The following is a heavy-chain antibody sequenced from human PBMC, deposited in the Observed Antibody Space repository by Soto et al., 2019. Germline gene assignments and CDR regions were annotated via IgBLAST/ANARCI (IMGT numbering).Heavy chain of an antibody. J-gene: IGHJ4*02. Sequence: ASVKVSCKVSGYTLTELSMHCVLQSPGKGLEWMGGFDPEDGETIYAQKFQGRVTMTEDTSTDTAYMELSSLRSEDTAVYYCATADSSGYKNFDYWGQGTLVTVSS. CDR3: ATADSSGYKNFDY. D-gene: IGHD3-22*01. V-gene: IGHV1-24*01. CDR1: GYTLTELS. CDR2: FDPEDGET.